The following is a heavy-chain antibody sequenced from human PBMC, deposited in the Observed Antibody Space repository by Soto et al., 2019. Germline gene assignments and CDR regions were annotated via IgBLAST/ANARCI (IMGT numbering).Heavy chain of an antibody. D-gene: IGHD3-16*01. CDR1: GFTVSSNY. J-gene: IGHJ3*02. CDR2: IYSGGST. CDR3: ARHFGDYAFDI. V-gene: IGHV3-66*04. Sequence: GGSLRLSCAASGFTVSSNYMSWVRQAPGKGLEWVSVIYSGGSTYYADSVKGRFTISRDNAKNSLHLQVNSLRAEDTAVYYCARHFGDYAFDIWGQGTMVTVSS.